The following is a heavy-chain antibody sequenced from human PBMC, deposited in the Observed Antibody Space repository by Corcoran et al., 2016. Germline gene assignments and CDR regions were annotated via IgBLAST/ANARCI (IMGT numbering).Heavy chain of an antibody. J-gene: IGHJ4*02. D-gene: IGHD2-2*01. Sequence: EVQLVQSGAEVKKPGESLRISCKGSGYSFISYWIAWVRQMPGKGLEWMGIIHPGDSDTRYSPSFQGQVIISADKSINTAYLQWSSLKASDTAIYYCARLLGYCSSTICSGHFDSWGQGTLVTVSS. CDR1: GYSFISYW. CDR3: ARLLGYCSSTICSGHFDS. V-gene: IGHV5-51*01. CDR2: IHPGDSDT.